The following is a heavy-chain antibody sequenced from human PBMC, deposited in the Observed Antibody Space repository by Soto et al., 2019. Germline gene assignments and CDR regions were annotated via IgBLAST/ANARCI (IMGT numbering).Heavy chain of an antibody. J-gene: IGHJ4*02. Sequence: EVQLVESGGGLVQPGGSLRLSCAASGFTVSSNYMSWVRQAPGKGLEWVSVIYSGGSRYYADSVKGRWTISSDNSKNTLYLQRNSLRAEDTAVYYCARDSVYGDYYFVSSVQGTLVTVSS. V-gene: IGHV3-66*01. D-gene: IGHD4-17*01. CDR2: IYSGGSR. CDR1: GFTVSSNY. CDR3: ARDSVYGDYYFVS.